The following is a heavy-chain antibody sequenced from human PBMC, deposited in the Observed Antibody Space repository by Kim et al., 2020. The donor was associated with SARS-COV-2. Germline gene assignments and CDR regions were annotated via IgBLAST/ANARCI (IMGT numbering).Heavy chain of an antibody. D-gene: IGHD2-21*02. J-gene: IGHJ4*02. CDR2: TFYRSKWYN. CDR1: GDSVSSSSAA. CDR3: AREDYGGDSRGFDY. Sequence: SQILSLTCAISGDSVSSSSAAWNWVRQSPSRGLEWLGRTFYRSKWYNEYALSVKSRITINPDTSKNQFSLQLNSVSPEDTAVYYCAREDYGGDSRGFDYWGQGTLVTVSS. V-gene: IGHV6-1*01.